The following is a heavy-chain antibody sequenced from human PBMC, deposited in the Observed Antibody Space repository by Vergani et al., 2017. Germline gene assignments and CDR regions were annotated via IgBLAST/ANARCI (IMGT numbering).Heavy chain of an antibody. Sequence: QVQLVQSGAEVKKPGSSVKVSCKASGGTFSSYAISWVRQAPGQGLEWMGRIIPIFGTANYAQKFQGRVTITADESTSTAYMELSSLRSEDTAVYYCAREYCSSTSCYKSEPDYYYYYGMDVWGQGTTVTVSS. V-gene: IGHV1-69*18. CDR1: GGTFSSYA. D-gene: IGHD2-2*02. CDR2: IIPIFGTA. CDR3: AREYCSSTSCYKSEPDYYYYYGMDV. J-gene: IGHJ6*02.